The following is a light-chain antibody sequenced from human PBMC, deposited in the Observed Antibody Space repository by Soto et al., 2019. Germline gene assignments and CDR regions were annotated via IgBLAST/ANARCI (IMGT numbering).Light chain of an antibody. CDR2: KAS. Sequence: DIQMTQSPSTPSASLGDRVTITCRVSQSISSWLAWYQQKPGKAPKLLIYKASSLESGVPSRFSGSGSGTEFTLTISSLQPDDFATYYCQQYNSYSPWTFGQGTKVDI. J-gene: IGKJ1*01. CDR1: QSISSW. CDR3: QQYNSYSPWT. V-gene: IGKV1-5*03.